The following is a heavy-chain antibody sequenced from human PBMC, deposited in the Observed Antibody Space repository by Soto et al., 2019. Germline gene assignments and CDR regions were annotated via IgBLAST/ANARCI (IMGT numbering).Heavy chain of an antibody. Sequence: QVQLVQSGAEVKKPGSSVKVSCKASGGTFSSYTISWVRQAPGQGLEWMGRIIPILGIANYAQKFQGRVPISADQATSTAYMELSSLRSEDTAVYYCTIAVAGVDYWGQGTLVTVSS. J-gene: IGHJ4*02. CDR3: TIAVAGVDY. CDR2: IIPILGIA. D-gene: IGHD6-19*01. V-gene: IGHV1-69*02. CDR1: GGTFSSYT.